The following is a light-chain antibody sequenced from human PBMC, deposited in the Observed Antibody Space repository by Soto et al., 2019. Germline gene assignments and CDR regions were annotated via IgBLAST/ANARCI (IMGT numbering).Light chain of an antibody. V-gene: IGKV3-15*01. Sequence: EIVMTQSTATLSVSPGERATLSCRASQSVSGNLAWYQHKPGQAPRLLIYGAFTKATDIPARFSGSGSGTECTLTISSLQSEDFAVYYCQQYNNWPLTFGGGTKVEIK. CDR3: QQYNNWPLT. CDR1: QSVSGN. J-gene: IGKJ4*01. CDR2: GAF.